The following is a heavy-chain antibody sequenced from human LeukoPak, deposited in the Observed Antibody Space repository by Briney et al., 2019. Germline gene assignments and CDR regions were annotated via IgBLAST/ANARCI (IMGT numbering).Heavy chain of an antibody. D-gene: IGHD2-2*02. CDR3: ARNRCSSTSCYTFPYYYYGMDV. CDR1: GGSIRSSYYY. Sequence: PSETLSLTCTVSGGSIRSSYYYWGWIRQPPGKGLEWIGSIYDSGSTYYNPSLKSRVTISVDTSKNQFSLKLNSVTAADTAVYYCARNRCSSTSCYTFPYYYYGMDVWGQGTTVTVSS. CDR2: IYDSGST. J-gene: IGHJ6*02. V-gene: IGHV4-39*01.